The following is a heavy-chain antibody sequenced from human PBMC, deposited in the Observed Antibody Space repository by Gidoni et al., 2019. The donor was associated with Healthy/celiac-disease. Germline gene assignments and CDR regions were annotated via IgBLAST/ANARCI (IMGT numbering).Heavy chain of an antibody. D-gene: IGHD3-22*01. CDR2: IWYDGSNK. CDR3: ASDRYYYDSSGYLDY. J-gene: IGHJ4*02. CDR1: RFTFRRYG. Sequence: QVQLVESGGGVVQPGRSLRLSCAASRFTFRRYGMHWVRQAPGKGLEWLAVIWYDGSNKYYADSVTGRFTISRDNSKNTLYLQMNSLRAEDTAVYYCASDRYYYDSSGYLDYWGQGTLVTVSS. V-gene: IGHV3-33*01.